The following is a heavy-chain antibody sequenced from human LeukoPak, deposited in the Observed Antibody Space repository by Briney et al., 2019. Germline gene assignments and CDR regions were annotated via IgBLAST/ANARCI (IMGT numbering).Heavy chain of an antibody. CDR3: ARVSLICSSTSCYRYYYYGMDV. Sequence: GGSLRLSCAASGFTFSSYSMNWVRQAPGERLEWVSSISSSSSYIYYADSVKGRFTISRDNSKNTLYLQMNSLRAEDTAVYYCARVSLICSSTSCYRYYYYGMDVWGQGTTVTVSS. CDR1: GFTFSSYS. J-gene: IGHJ6*02. D-gene: IGHD2-2*01. CDR2: ISSSSSYI. V-gene: IGHV3-21*01.